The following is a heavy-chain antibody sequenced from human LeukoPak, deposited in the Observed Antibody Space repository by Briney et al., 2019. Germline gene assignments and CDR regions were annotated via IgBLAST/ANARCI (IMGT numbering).Heavy chain of an antibody. Sequence: GGSLRLSCAASGFTFSSYWMSWVRQAPGKGLEWVAHIKQDGSEKYYVDSVKGRFTISRDNAKNSLYLQMNSLRAEDTAVYYCARVPAADYYYYYYVDVWGKGTTVTVSS. CDR2: IKQDGSEK. V-gene: IGHV3-7*01. J-gene: IGHJ6*03. CDR1: GFTFSSYW. D-gene: IGHD2-2*01. CDR3: ARVPAADYYYYYYVDV.